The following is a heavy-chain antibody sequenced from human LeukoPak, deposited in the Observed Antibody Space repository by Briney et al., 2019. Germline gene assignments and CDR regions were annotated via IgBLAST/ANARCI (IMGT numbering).Heavy chain of an antibody. J-gene: IGHJ6*02. V-gene: IGHV3-48*02. CDR1: GFIFTIYN. Sequence: GGSLRLSCAASGFIFTIYNMNWVRQAPGKGLEWISYISSSSNSIHYADSVKGRFTISRDNAKKSLYLQMNSLRDEDTAVYYCARDPRGDYYYYYGMDVWGQGTTVTVSS. CDR3: ARDPRGDYYYYYGMDV. CDR2: ISSSSNSI. D-gene: IGHD2-21*02.